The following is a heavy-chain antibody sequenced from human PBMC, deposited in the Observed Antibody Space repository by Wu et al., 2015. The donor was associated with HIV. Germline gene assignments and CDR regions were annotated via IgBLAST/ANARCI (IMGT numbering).Heavy chain of an antibody. CDR3: ARGKGYCSSTSCYADDAFDI. CDR1: GGTFSSYA. CDR2: IIPIFGTA. V-gene: IGHV1-69*05. J-gene: IGHJ3*02. D-gene: IGHD2-2*01. Sequence: QVQLVQSGAEVKKPGSSVKVSCKASGGTFSSYAISWVRQAPGQGLEWMGRIIPIFGTANYAQKFQGRVTITTDESTSTAYMELSSLRSEDTAVYYCARGKGYCSSTSCYADDAFDIWGQGDNGTPVSS.